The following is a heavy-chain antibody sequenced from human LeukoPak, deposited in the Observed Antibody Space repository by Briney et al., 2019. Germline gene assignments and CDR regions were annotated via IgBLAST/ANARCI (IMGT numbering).Heavy chain of an antibody. CDR1: GYTFTSYG. CDR3: ARAQGLYNWFDP. J-gene: IGHJ5*02. CDR2: ISAYNGNT. Sequence: ASVKVSCKASGYTFTSYGISWVRQAPGQGLEWMGWISAYNGNTKYAQKLQGRVTMTTDTSTTTAYMELRSLRSDDTAVYYCARAQGLYNWFDPWGQGSVVTVSS. V-gene: IGHV1-18*01.